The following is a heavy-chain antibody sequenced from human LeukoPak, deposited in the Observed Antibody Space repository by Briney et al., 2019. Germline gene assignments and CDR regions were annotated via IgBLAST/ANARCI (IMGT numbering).Heavy chain of an antibody. V-gene: IGHV4-39*01. D-gene: IGHD3-22*01. J-gene: IGHJ4*02. Sequence: SETLSLTCTVSGGSISSSSYYWAWIRQPPGKGLEWIGSIYYSGSTYYNPSLKGRVTISVDTSKNQFSLKLSSVTAADTAVYYCARRGYDSSGYYYAYWGQGTLVTVSS. CDR2: IYYSGST. CDR3: ARRGYDSSGYYYAY. CDR1: GGSISSSSYY.